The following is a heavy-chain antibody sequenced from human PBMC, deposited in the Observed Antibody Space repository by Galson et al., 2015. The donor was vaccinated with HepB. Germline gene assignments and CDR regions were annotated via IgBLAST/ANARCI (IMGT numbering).Heavy chain of an antibody. CDR2: ISAYNGNT. V-gene: IGHV1-18*04. J-gene: IGHJ6*02. D-gene: IGHD6-13*01. Sequence: SVKVSCKASGYTFTSYGISWVRQAPGQGLEWMGWISAYNGNTNYAQKLQGRVTMTTDTSTSTAYMELRSLRSDDTAVYYCARDGPLMSSSYGMDVWGQGTTVTVSS. CDR1: GYTFTSYG. CDR3: ARDGPLMSSSYGMDV.